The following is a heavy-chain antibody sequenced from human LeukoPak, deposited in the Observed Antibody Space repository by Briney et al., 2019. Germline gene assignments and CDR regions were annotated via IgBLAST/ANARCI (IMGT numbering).Heavy chain of an antibody. Sequence: ASVKVSCKASGYTFTSYDINWVRQATGQGLEWMGWMSPNSGNTGYAQKFQGRVTMTRNTSISTAYMELSSLRSEDTAVYYCARGSNYGDYDQYYFDYWGQGTLVTVSS. V-gene: IGHV1-8*01. CDR1: GYTFTSYD. J-gene: IGHJ4*02. CDR2: MSPNSGNT. D-gene: IGHD4-17*01. CDR3: ARGSNYGDYDQYYFDY.